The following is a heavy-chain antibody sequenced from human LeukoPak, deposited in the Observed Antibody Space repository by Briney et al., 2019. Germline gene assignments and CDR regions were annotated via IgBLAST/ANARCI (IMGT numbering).Heavy chain of an antibody. CDR1: GYTFTSYY. Sequence: ASVKVSCKASGYTFTSYYMHWVRQAPGQGLEWMGIINPSGGSTSYAQKFQGRVTTTRDTSTSTVYMELSSLRSEDTAVYYCARDQTPTYYYDSRSLDYWGQGTLVTVSS. V-gene: IGHV1-46*01. J-gene: IGHJ4*02. D-gene: IGHD3-22*01. CDR2: INPSGGST. CDR3: ARDQTPTYYYDSRSLDY.